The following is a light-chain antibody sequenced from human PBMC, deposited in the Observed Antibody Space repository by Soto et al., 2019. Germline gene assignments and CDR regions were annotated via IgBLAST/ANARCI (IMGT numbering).Light chain of an antibody. CDR1: QSGSSSY. J-gene: IGKJ1*01. CDR2: GAS. Sequence: EIVLTQSPGTLSLSPGERATLSCRASQSGSSSYLAWYQQKPGQAPRLLIYGASSRATGIPDRFSGSGSGTDFTLTISRLEPEDFAVYYCQQDGSSRTFGQGNKVEIK. V-gene: IGKV3-20*01. CDR3: QQDGSSRT.